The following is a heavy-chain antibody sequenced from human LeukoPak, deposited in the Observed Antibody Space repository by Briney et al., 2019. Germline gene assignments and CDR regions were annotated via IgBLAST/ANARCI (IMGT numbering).Heavy chain of an antibody. CDR1: GGSISSSSYY. J-gene: IGHJ6*02. V-gene: IGHV4-39*01. D-gene: IGHD1-1*01. Sequence: SETLSPTCTVSGGSISSSSYYWGWIRQPPGEGPEWIGSISYSGRTHYNPSLKSRVSISVDTSKNQFSLNLSSVTAADTAVYYCARKKTGATNGLDVWGQGTTVTVS. CDR3: ARKKTGATNGLDV. CDR2: ISYSGRT.